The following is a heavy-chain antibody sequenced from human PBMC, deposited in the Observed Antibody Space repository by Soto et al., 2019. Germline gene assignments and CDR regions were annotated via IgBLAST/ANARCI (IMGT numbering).Heavy chain of an antibody. J-gene: IGHJ4*02. CDR2: ISPMLGAA. CDR1: GGTFNTYA. Sequence: QVQLVQSGAEMKNPGSSVKVSCQASGGTFNTYAMNWVRQAPGQGPEWMGDISPMLGAANYATKYQGRVTITAYESTGTSYRQLSSLTSEDTALYFCAREVQVHTPAFVYWGQGTLVTVSS. V-gene: IGHV1-69*19. CDR3: AREVQVHTPAFVY. D-gene: IGHD3-10*01.